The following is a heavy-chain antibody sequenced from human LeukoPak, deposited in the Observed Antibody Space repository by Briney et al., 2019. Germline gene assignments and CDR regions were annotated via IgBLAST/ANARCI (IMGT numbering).Heavy chain of an antibody. CDR3: ARRAGAYSHPYDY. V-gene: IGHV3-53*01. CDR2: IYSDNT. CDR1: GFTVSSNS. D-gene: IGHD4/OR15-4a*01. J-gene: IGHJ4*02. Sequence: GGPLRLSCTVSGFTVSSNSMSWVRQAPGRGLEWVSFIYSDNTHYSDSVKGRFTISRDNSKNTLYLQMNSLRAEDTAVYYCARRAGAYSHPYDYWGQGTLVTVSS.